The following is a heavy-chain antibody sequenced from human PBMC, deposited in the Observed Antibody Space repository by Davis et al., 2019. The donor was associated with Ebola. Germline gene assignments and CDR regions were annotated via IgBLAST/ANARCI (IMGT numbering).Heavy chain of an antibody. CDR3: ARGPPKWELLRTAGIDY. V-gene: IGHV3-48*02. Sequence: GESLKISCAASGFTFSSYSMNWVRQAPGKGLEWVSSISSSSSTIYYADSVKGRFTISRDNAKNSLYLQMNSLRDEDTAVYYCARGPPKWELLRTAGIDYWGQGTLVTVSS. D-gene: IGHD1-26*01. CDR1: GFTFSSYS. J-gene: IGHJ4*02. CDR2: ISSSSSTI.